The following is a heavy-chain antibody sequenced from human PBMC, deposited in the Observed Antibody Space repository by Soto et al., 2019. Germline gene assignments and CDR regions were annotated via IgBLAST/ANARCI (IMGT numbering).Heavy chain of an antibody. J-gene: IGHJ4*02. V-gene: IGHV1-3*01. CDR2: INAGNGRE. CDR1: GYTFTSYT. CDR3: ARGGGWVGEASFDS. Sequence: QVQLEQSGAEVKKPGASVKVSCKTSGYTFTSYTLHWVRQAPGQGLEWMGWINAGNGREKYSQRFRDRVSLSTDKPAATAYKELRTLRSEDRVIYYCARGGGWVGEASFDSWGQGTLVTVSS. D-gene: IGHD3-10*01.